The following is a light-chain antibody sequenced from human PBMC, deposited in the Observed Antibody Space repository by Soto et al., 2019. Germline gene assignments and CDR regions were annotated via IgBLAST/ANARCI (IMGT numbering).Light chain of an antibody. CDR2: STS. CDR3: QQSFTTPYT. Sequence: DIQMTQSPSSLSASVGDRVTITCRASQTINKNLNWYQQKPGQAPRLLIYSTSDFQSGVPSRFSGSGSGTDFTLTISDLQPEDFATYYCQQSFTTPYTFGQGTEPEI. V-gene: IGKV1-39*01. CDR1: QTINKN. J-gene: IGKJ2*01.